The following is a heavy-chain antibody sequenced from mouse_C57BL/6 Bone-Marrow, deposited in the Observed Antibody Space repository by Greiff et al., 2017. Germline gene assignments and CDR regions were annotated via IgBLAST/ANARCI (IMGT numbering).Heavy chain of an antibody. V-gene: IGHV5-4*01. J-gene: IGHJ2*01. Sequence: EVKLVESGGGLVKPGGSLKLSCAASGFTFSSYAMSWVRQTPEKRLEWVATISDGGSYTYYPEKVKGRFTISRDNAKNNLYLQMSNLKSEDTAMYYCARDRGNYYGSSYYFDYWGQGTTLTVSS. CDR3: ARDRGNYYGSSYYFDY. D-gene: IGHD1-1*01. CDR2: ISDGGSYT. CDR1: GFTFSSYA.